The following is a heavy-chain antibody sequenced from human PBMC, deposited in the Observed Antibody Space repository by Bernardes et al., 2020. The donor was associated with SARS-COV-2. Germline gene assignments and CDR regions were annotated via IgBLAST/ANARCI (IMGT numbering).Heavy chain of an antibody. J-gene: IGHJ2*01. CDR1: GFTLNDSA. Sequence: GGSLRLSCAASGFTLNDSAMHWVRQAPGKGLEWVSGITWNSDYIDYADSVRGRFTISRDNAQNSLYLQMNSLRAEDTALYYCVKDPFDLWGRGTLVIVS. CDR2: ITWNSDYI. V-gene: IGHV3-9*01. CDR3: VKDPFDL.